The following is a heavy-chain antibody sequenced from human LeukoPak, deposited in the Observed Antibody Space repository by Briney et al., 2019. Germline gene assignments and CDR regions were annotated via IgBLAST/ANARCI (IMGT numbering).Heavy chain of an antibody. D-gene: IGHD3-22*01. CDR1: GGTSSSYA. CDR3: ARDYYDSSGFLDY. J-gene: IGHJ4*02. CDR2: IIPIFGTA. Sequence: SVKVSCKASGGTSSSYAISWVRQAPGQGLEWMGGIIPIFGTANYAQKFQGRVTMTRDTSTSTVYMELSSLRSEDTAVYYCARDYYDSSGFLDYWGQGTLVTVSS. V-gene: IGHV1-69*05.